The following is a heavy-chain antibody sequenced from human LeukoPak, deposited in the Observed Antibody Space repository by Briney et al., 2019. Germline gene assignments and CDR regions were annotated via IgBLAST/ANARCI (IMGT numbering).Heavy chain of an antibody. V-gene: IGHV3-13*01. J-gene: IGHJ4*02. CDR2: VSSGFHA. Sequence: GGSLRLSCTASGITLGSHDMHWVRQIPGQGLEWVAAVSSGFHAFFADSVQGRFTVSREDARNSLYLQMNSLRAGDTAVYYCVREARGYHYTYFDYWGQGTLVTVSS. D-gene: IGHD5-18*01. CDR1: GITLGSHD. CDR3: VREARGYHYTYFDY.